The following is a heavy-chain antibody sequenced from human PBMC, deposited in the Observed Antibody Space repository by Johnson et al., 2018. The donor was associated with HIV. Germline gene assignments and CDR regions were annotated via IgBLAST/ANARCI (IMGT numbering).Heavy chain of an antibody. J-gene: IGHJ3*02. CDR2: ISYDGSNK. CDR3: ARDWEGYAFDI. D-gene: IGHD1-26*01. V-gene: IGHV3-30-3*01. CDR1: GFTFSRYA. Sequence: QVQLVESGGGVVQPGRSLRLSCAASGFTFSRYAMHWVRQAPGKGLEWVAVISYDGSNKYYADSVKGPFTISRENSKNTLDLQMNRLRAQDTAVYYCARDWEGYAFDIWGQGTMVTVSS.